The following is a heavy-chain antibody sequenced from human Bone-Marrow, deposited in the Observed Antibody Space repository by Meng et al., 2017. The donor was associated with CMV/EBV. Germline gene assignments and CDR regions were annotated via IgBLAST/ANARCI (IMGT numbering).Heavy chain of an antibody. CDR1: GFTFSSYD. D-gene: IGHD2-15*01. CDR2: IATDGAT. V-gene: IGHV3-13*01. CDR3: AREVWAALVVAATFWFDP. J-gene: IGHJ5*02. Sequence: GESLKISCATSGFTFSSYDMHWVRQPTGKGLEWVSGIATDGATFYTGSVKGRFTISRDNSNNTLYLQMNSLRAEDTAVYYCAREVWAALVVAATFWFDPWGQGTLVTVSS.